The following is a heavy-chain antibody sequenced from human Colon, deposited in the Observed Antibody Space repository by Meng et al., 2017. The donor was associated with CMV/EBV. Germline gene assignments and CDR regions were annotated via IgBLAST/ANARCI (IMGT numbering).Heavy chain of an antibody. CDR3: AKIRKGGYCSGGSCFDT. D-gene: IGHD2-8*02. CDR2: ISDSLYT. J-gene: IGHJ5*02. CDR1: EVPVSSHY. V-gene: IGHV3-53*01. Sequence: GESLKISCAASEVPVSSHYMSWVRRSPGKGLEWVSVISDSLYTNYGDPVKGRFTISRDNSKNTVFLQMNSLRADDTGIYFCAKIRKGGYCSGGSCFDTWGQGTQVTVSS.